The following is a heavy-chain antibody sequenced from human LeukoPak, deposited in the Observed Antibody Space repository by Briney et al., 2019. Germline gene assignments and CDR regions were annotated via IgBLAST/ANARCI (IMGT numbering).Heavy chain of an antibody. CDR2: ISYNSDTI. D-gene: IGHD2-21*02. CDR1: GFTFDDYA. Sequence: GGSLRLSYAASGFTFDDYAMHWVRQAPRKGLEWVSGISYNSDTIAYADSVKGRFTISRDNAKDSLYLQMNSLRVEDTALYYCAKDYCGGDCYSGWYFDLWGRGTLVTVSS. J-gene: IGHJ2*01. CDR3: AKDYCGGDCYSGWYFDL. V-gene: IGHV3-9*01.